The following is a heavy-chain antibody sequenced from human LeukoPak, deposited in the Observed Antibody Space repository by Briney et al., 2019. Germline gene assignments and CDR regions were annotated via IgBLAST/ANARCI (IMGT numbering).Heavy chain of an antibody. V-gene: IGHV3-23*01. CDR1: GFTFRAYA. Sequence: GRSLRLSCAASGFTFRAYAMSWVRQAPGKGLEWVSGISGSADATYYAHSVRGRFTISRDNSRNTLFLQMNSLRAEDTALYYCAKDYGSGNPLDYWGLGTLVTVSS. D-gene: IGHD3-3*01. CDR2: ISGSADAT. J-gene: IGHJ4*02. CDR3: AKDYGSGNPLDY.